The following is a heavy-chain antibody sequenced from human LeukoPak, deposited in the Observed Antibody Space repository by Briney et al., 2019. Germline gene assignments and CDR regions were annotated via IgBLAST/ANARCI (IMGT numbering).Heavy chain of an antibody. CDR1: GLSLTASAVG. J-gene: IGHJ4*02. CDR2: YYWDDDK. CDR3: THRVRYTGSPHY. D-gene: IGHD3-10*01. Sequence: ESGPTLVKPTQTHTLTCTFSGLSLTASAVGVGWIRQSPGKTLEWLALYYWDDDKRYSPALKSRLTITRDPSKNRVVLTMTNMDPVDTGTYYCTHRVRYTGSPHYWGQGTPVTVSS. V-gene: IGHV2-5*02.